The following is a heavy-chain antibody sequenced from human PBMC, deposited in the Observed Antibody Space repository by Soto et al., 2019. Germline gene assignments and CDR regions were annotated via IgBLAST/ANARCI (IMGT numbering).Heavy chain of an antibody. D-gene: IGHD3-16*01. CDR2: ISHVESWV. CDR3: VKDLRNRWTFDY. V-gene: IGHV3-30*18. J-gene: IGHJ4*02. Sequence: QVQLVESGGGVVQPGRSLRLSCDASGFTFSNYGMHWVRQAPGKGLEWVAAISHVESWVYYADSMRGRFTISRDNSKNTLYLQMNSLRPEDTALYYCVKDLRNRWTFDYWGQGTLVTVSS. CDR1: GFTFSNYG.